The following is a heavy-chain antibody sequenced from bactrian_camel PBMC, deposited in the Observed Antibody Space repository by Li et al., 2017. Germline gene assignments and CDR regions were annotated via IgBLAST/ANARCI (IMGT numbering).Heavy chain of an antibody. CDR3: AASFPWTSSICLFAQYEYYN. Sequence: HVQLVESGGGSVQAGGSLRLSCAPSGYYYVSPCMGWFRQAPGKEREGVAAFDTDGTIIYADAVKGRFTISKDDANSTLYLQMDSLNTEDSAMYFCAASFPWTSSICLFAQYEYYNWGQGTQVTVS. D-gene: IGHD1*01. CDR1: GYYYVSPC. J-gene: IGHJ4*01. CDR2: FDTDGTI. V-gene: IGHV3S55*01.